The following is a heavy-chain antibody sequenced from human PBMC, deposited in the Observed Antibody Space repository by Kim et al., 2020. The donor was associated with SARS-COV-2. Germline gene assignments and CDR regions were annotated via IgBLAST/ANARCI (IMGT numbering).Heavy chain of an antibody. V-gene: IGHV3-23*03. CDR3: AKVAGRLEYSSSAKHVDY. D-gene: IGHD6-6*01. CDR1: GFIFSAYA. J-gene: IGHJ4*02. Sequence: GGSLRLSCAASGFIFSAYAMSWVRQAPGKGLEWVSVIYTGATSTYYADSVKGRFTVSRDNSKNTLYLQINSLRAEDTAVYYCAKVAGRLEYSSSAKHVDYWGQGTLVTVSS. CDR2: IYTGATST.